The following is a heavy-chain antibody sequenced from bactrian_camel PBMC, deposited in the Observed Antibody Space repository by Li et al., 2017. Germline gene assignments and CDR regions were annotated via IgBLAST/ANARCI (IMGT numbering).Heavy chain of an antibody. J-gene: IGHJ4*01. Sequence: HVQLVESGGGSVQPGGSLRLSCAASGYTDSRYCMGWFRQAPGKEREGVATIISVGSTSYADSVKGRFTISKDNAKNTLYLQMNSLKPEDTAMYYCARHRRPWVCWGVTGHGDESAHWGQGTQVTVS. CDR3: ARHRRPWVCWGVTGHGDESAH. D-gene: IGHD1*01. V-gene: IGHV3S26*01. CDR2: IISVGST. CDR1: GYTDSRYC.